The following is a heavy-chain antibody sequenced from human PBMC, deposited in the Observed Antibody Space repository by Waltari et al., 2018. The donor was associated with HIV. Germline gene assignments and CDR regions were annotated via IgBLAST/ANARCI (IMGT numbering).Heavy chain of an antibody. D-gene: IGHD1-26*01. V-gene: IGHV1-8*01. J-gene: IGHJ6*03. CDR3: ARRMSGDGLYYMDV. CDR2: MNPNSGNT. Sequence: HVPLVQSAAEVKKPGASVKDSCKASGYTFTSYDINWVRQAAEQGLEWLGWMNPNSGNTGYAQKFQGIVTMTRNTSISTAYMELSSLRSEDTAVYYCARRMSGDGLYYMDVWGKGTTVTVSS. CDR1: GYTFTSYD.